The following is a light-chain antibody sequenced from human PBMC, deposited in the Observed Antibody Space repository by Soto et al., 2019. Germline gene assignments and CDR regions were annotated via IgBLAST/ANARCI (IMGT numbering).Light chain of an antibody. CDR1: QSVNSNY. CDR2: GAS. CDR3: QQYETSPRST. Sequence: EIVLTQSPGTLSLSPGERATLSCRASQSVNSNYLAWYQQKPGQAPRLLIYGASNRATGIPDRFSGSGSGTDITITISRLEPEDFAVNYCQQYETSPRSTFGQGTRLEAK. J-gene: IGKJ5*01. V-gene: IGKV3-20*01.